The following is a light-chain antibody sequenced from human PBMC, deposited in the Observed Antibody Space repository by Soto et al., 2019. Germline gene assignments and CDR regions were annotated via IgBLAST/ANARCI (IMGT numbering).Light chain of an antibody. CDR1: QGIKNW. Sequence: DIQMTQSPSYVSASVGDIVTITCRASQGIKNWLAWYQQKPGKAPNLLIYTGSSLQSGVPSRFSGSGSGTDFTLTISSLQPEDVATYYCQEYNTAPLTFGGGTKVDIK. CDR2: TGS. CDR3: QEYNTAPLT. V-gene: IGKV1-12*01. J-gene: IGKJ4*01.